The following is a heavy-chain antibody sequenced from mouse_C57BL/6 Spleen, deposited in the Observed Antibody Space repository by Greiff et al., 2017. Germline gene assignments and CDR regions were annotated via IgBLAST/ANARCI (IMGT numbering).Heavy chain of an antibody. CDR1: GYTFTSYW. Sequence: QVQLQQPGAELVMPGASVKLSCKASGYTFTSYWMHWVKPRPGQGLEWIGEIDPSDSYTNYNQKFKGKSTLTVDKASSTAYMQLSSLTSEDAAVYYCARILYYDYGGYYFDYWGQGTTLTVSS. V-gene: IGHV1-69*01. CDR2: IDPSDSYT. D-gene: IGHD2-4*01. CDR3: ARILYYDYGGYYFDY. J-gene: IGHJ2*01.